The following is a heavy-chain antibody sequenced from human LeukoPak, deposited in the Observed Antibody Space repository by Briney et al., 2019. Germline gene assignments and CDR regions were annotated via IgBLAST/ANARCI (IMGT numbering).Heavy chain of an antibody. D-gene: IGHD6-13*01. J-gene: IGHJ4*02. CDR3: TTSLVAAAGPSDY. CDR2: IKSKTDGGTT. Sequence: GGSLRLSCAASGFTFCDYYMSWVRQAPGKGLEWVGRIKSKTDGGTTDYAAPVKGRFTISRDDSKNTLYLQMNSLKTEDTAVYYCTTSLVAAAGPSDYWGQGTLVTVSS. V-gene: IGHV3-15*01. CDR1: GFTFCDYY.